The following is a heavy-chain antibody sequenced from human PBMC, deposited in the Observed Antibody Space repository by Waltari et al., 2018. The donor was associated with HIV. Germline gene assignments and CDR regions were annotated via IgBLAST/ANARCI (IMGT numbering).Heavy chain of an antibody. V-gene: IGHV3-72*01. D-gene: IGHD1-26*01. J-gene: IGHJ3*02. Sequence: QLVESGGGLVQPGGSLRLSCAGSGFILTDHFMGWVRQGPGKGRKWIGLSRNKERSYTTEDAASVRGRFTISRDESKNSLYLQMSSLKIEDTAVYYCGKDLFYSGVYHAFEIWGQGTMVTVSS. CDR1: GFILTDHF. CDR2: SRNKERSYTT. CDR3: GKDLFYSGVYHAFEI.